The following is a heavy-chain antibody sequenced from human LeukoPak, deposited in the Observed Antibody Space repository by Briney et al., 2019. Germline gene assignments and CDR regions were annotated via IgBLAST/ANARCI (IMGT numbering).Heavy chain of an antibody. V-gene: IGHV3-13*01. D-gene: IGHD4-17*01. J-gene: IGHJ4*02. Sequence: GGSLRLSCAASGFTFSNYDIHWVRQATGKGLEWVSGIGTAGDTYYPDSVKGRFTISRENAKNSLYLQMNSLRAEDTAVYYCARDRPDYGAERFAYWGQGTLVTVSS. CDR2: IGTAGDT. CDR3: ARDRPDYGAERFAY. CDR1: GFTFSNYD.